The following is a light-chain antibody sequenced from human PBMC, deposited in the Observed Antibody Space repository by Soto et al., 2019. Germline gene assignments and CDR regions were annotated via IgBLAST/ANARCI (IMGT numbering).Light chain of an antibody. Sequence: EILMTQSPGTLSLSAGERATLSCRASQSLSNKISLAWYQQKPGQAPRLLIYGASSRATGIPNRFSGSGSGTDFTLTISRLEPEDFALYYCQQFSSYPLTFGGGTKVDIK. J-gene: IGKJ4*01. CDR1: QSLSNKIS. V-gene: IGKV3-20*01. CDR2: GAS. CDR3: QQFSSYPLT.